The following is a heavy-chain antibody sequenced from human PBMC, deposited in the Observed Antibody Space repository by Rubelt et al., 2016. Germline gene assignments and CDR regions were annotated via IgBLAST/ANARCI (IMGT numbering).Heavy chain of an antibody. Sequence: QVQLQESGPGLVKPSETLSLTCTVSGGSISNYHWSWIRQPPGMGLEWIGSTYYRGRPHNNHSPIVRIPLSVDTSKNQFYLRLSSVTAADTAVYYCARWDVDYLDYWGQGTLVTVSS. D-gene: IGHD1-26*01. CDR3: ARWDVDYLDY. V-gene: IGHV4-59*01. CDR1: GGSISNYH. J-gene: IGHJ4*01. CDR2: TYYRGRP.